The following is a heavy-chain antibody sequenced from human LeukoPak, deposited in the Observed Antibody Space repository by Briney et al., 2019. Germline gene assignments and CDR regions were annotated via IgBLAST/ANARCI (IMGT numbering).Heavy chain of an antibody. CDR3: ARSQLGYYYGSGNDFRFDP. D-gene: IGHD3-10*01. J-gene: IGHJ5*02. CDR2: IIPIFGTA. CDR1: GGTFSSYA. Sequence: GASVKVSCMASGGTFSSYAISWVRQAPGQGLEWMGGIIPIFGTANYAQKFQGRVTITADESTSTAYMELSSLRSEDTAVYYCARSQLGYYYGSGNDFRFDPWGQGTLVTVSS. V-gene: IGHV1-69*13.